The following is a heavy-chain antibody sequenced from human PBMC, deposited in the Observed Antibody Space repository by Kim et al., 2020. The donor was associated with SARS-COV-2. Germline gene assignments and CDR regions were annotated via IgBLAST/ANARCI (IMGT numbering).Heavy chain of an antibody. Sequence: GGSLRLSCAASGFTFSNAWMSWVRQAPGKGLEWVGRIKSKTDGGTTDYAAPVKGRFTISRDDSKNTLYLQMNSLKTEDTAVYYCTTLEGRDGYNFDYYGMDVWGQGTTVTVSS. V-gene: IGHV3-15*01. J-gene: IGHJ6*02. D-gene: IGHD5-12*01. CDR3: TTLEGRDGYNFDYYGMDV. CDR2: IKSKTDGGTT. CDR1: GFTFSNAW.